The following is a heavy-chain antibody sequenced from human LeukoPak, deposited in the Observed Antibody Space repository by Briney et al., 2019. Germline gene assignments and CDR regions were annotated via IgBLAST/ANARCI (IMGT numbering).Heavy chain of an antibody. D-gene: IGHD6-19*01. J-gene: IGHJ3*01. CDR3: ARGAVAGTWPGSFDL. CDR1: GFTFSTYW. Sequence: GGSLRLSCAASGFTFSTYWMHWVRQAPGKGLEWVAVMSYDGSNKYYADSVKGRFTISRDNSKNTLYLQMNSLRVEDTAVYYCARGAVAGTWPGSFDLWGQGTMVTVSS. CDR2: MSYDGSNK. V-gene: IGHV3-30-3*01.